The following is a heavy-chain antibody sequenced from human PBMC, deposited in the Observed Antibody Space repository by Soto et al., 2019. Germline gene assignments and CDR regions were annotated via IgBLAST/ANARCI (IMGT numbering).Heavy chain of an antibody. CDR2: TDYSGNT. CDR3: ARAVGDPLYYLDY. J-gene: IGHJ4*02. D-gene: IGHD6-19*01. V-gene: IGHV4-59*08. CDR1: SDSISSYY. Sequence: QVQLQESGPGLVRPSETLSLTCTVSSDSISSYYWIWIRQSPGKGLEWIGYTDYSGNTNYNPSLKSRVTISGDPSKNQCSLRLSSVTAADTAVYYCARAVGDPLYYLDYWGQGTLVTVSS.